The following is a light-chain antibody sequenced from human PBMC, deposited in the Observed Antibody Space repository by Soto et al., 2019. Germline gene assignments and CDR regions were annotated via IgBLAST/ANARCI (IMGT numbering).Light chain of an antibody. CDR2: GAS. CDR3: QQYVSSPLT. Sequence: MVMTPSPATLSVSQGERATLSCRTSQSLSTNPAWYQQKPGQAPRLLMYGASTRATGIPARFSGSGSGTEFTLTIISRQSDDVVVFYCQQYVSSPLTFGGGTKVDIK. CDR1: QSLSTN. J-gene: IGKJ4*01. V-gene: IGKV3-15*01.